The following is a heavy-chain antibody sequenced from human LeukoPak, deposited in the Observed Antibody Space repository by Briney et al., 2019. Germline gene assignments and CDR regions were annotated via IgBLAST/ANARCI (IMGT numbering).Heavy chain of an antibody. D-gene: IGHD2-21*02. Sequence: ASVKVSCKASGYTFTSYGISWVRQAPGQGLEWMGWISAYNGNTNYAQKLQGRVTMTTDTSTSTAYMELRSLRSDDTAVYYCARDGRHAVVTATLYYYYGMDVWGQGTTVTVS. CDR2: ISAYNGNT. CDR1: GYTFTSYG. V-gene: IGHV1-18*01. CDR3: ARDGRHAVVTATLYYYYGMDV. J-gene: IGHJ6*02.